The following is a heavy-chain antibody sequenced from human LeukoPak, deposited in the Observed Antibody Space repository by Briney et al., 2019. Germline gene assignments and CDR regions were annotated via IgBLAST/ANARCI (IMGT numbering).Heavy chain of an antibody. CDR3: ARAWGYYDSNGYNAFDI. V-gene: IGHV1-46*01. D-gene: IGHD3-22*01. Sequence: ASVKVSCKASGYTFTSYYMHWVRQAPGQGLEWMGIINPSGGSTSYAQKFQGRVTITRNTSISTAYMELSSLRSEDTAVYYCARAWGYYDSNGYNAFDIWGQGTMVTVSS. CDR1: GYTFTSYY. CDR2: INPSGGST. J-gene: IGHJ3*02.